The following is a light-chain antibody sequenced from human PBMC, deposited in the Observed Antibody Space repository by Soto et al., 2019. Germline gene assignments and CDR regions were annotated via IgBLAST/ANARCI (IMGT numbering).Light chain of an antibody. CDR3: QQRSNWPPGYT. CDR2: DAS. V-gene: IGKV3-11*01. CDR1: QSISLY. Sequence: EIVLTQSPATLSLSPGERATLSCRASQSISLYVAWYQQKPGQAPRLLLYDASNRATGIPARFSGSGSGTHFTLTISSLEPEDFAVYYCQQRSNWPPGYTFGQGTKLEI. J-gene: IGKJ2*01.